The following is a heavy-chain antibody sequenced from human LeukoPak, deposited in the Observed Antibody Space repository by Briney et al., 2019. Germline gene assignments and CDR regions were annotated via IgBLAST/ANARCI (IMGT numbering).Heavy chain of an antibody. CDR1: GGSISSSSYY. V-gene: IGHV4-39*01. Sequence: SETLSLTCTVSGGSISSSSYYWGWIRQPPGKGLEWIGSIYYSGSTYYNPSLKSRVTISVDTSKNQFSLKLSSVTAADTAVYYCARIGLVVPADYWGQGTLVTVSS. CDR2: IYYSGST. J-gene: IGHJ4*02. D-gene: IGHD2-2*01. CDR3: ARIGLVVPADY.